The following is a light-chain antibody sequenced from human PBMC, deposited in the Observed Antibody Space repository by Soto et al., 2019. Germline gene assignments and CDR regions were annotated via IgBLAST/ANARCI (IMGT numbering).Light chain of an antibody. CDR3: QQSHSIPWT. Sequence: IEMTQSPSSLCASVGDRVTITCRASQSISSNLNWYQQKPGKAPKLLIYAASNLQSGVPSTFSGSGSGTDFTLTISSLQPEDFATYYCQQSHSIPWTFGQGTKVDIK. J-gene: IGKJ1*01. CDR1: QSISSN. CDR2: AAS. V-gene: IGKV1-39*01.